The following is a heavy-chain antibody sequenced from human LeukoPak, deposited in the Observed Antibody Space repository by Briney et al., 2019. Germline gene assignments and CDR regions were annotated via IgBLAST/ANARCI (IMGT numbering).Heavy chain of an antibody. CDR3: AGRFLEWLLDY. J-gene: IGHJ4*02. Sequence: PSETLSLTCTVSGGSISSNNYYWGWIRQPPGKGLEWIGSIYYTGGTYYNPSLKSRVTISLDTSKNQFSLKLSSVTAADTAVYYCAGRFLEWLLDYWGQGTLVTVPS. D-gene: IGHD3-3*01. V-gene: IGHV4-39*01. CDR1: GGSISSNNYY. CDR2: IYYTGGT.